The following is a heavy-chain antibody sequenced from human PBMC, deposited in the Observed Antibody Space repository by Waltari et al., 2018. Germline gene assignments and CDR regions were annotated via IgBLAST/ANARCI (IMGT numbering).Heavy chain of an antibody. D-gene: IGHD2-21*01. J-gene: IGHJ4*02. Sequence: EVQLVQSGGGLVQLGGSLRLSCAASEFIFSNYEMHWIRQAPGKGLEWVSYISSRGTTIYYADSVKGRFTISRDNAKKSLYLQMKGLRAEDTAVYYCARERNTFIPFDYWGQGALVTVSS. CDR3: ARERNTFIPFDY. V-gene: IGHV3-48*03. CDR1: EFIFSNYE. CDR2: ISSRGTTI.